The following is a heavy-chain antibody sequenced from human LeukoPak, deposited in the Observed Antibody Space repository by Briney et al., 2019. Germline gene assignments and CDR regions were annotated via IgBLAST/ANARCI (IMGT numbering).Heavy chain of an antibody. D-gene: IGHD3-3*01. CDR3: ARERDYDFWSGPNWFDP. J-gene: IGHJ5*02. CDR2: IIPIFGTA. V-gene: IGHV1-69*06. Sequence: SVKVSCKASGGTFSSYAISWVRQAPGQGLEWMGGIIPIFGTANYAQKFQGRVTITADKSTSTAYMELSSLRSEDTAVYYCARERDYDFWSGPNWFDPWGQGTLVTVSS. CDR1: GGTFSSYA.